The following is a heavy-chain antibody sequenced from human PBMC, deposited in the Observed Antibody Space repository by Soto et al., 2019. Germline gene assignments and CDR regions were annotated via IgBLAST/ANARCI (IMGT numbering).Heavy chain of an antibody. J-gene: IGHJ6*03. D-gene: IGHD4-17*01. V-gene: IGHV5-51*01. Sequence: GESLKISCKGSGYSFTSYWIGWVRQMPGKGLEWMGIIYPGDSDTRYSPSFQGQVTISAEDTAVYYRAKDRYPRGWDDYGDYSRLYYYYMDVWGKGTTVTVSS. CDR3: RLYYYYMDV. CDR1: GYSFTSYW. CDR2: IYPGDSDT.